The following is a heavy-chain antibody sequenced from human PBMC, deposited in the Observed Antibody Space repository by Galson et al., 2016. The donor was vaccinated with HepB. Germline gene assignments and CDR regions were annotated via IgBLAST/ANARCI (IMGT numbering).Heavy chain of an antibody. V-gene: IGHV3-21*01. CDR2: ISDSSIYI. CDR1: GLTLSNYN. D-gene: IGHD1-26*01. Sequence: SLRLSCAVSGLTLSNYNMNWVRQAPGKGLEWVAFISDSSIYISYGETMKGRFTVSRDNAKNSLYLQMNSLSAEDTGLYYCAAERFSGSPLEYWGQGTLVTVSS. J-gene: IGHJ4*02. CDR3: AAERFSGSPLEY.